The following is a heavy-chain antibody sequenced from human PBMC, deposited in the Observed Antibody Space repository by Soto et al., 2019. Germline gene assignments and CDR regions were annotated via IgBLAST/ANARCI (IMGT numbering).Heavy chain of an antibody. D-gene: IGHD2-8*01. Sequence: SETLSLTCAVYGGSFSGYYWSWIRQPPGKGLEWIGEINHSGSTNYNPSLKSRVTISVDTSKNQFSLKLSSVTAADTAVYYCARSLNTPYYYYYYMDVWGKGTTVTVSS. CDR3: ARSLNTPYYYYYYMDV. CDR1: GGSFSGYY. CDR2: INHSGST. V-gene: IGHV4-34*01. J-gene: IGHJ6*03.